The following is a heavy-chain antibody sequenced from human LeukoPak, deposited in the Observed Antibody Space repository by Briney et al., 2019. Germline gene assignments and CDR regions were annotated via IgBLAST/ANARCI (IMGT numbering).Heavy chain of an antibody. Sequence: GGSLRLSCAASGFTFSSYSMNWVRQAPGKGLEWVAVISYDGSNKYYADSVKGRFTISRDNSKNTLYLQMNSLRVEDTAVYYCVRSYYYDGSGYWGQGTLVTVSS. CDR2: ISYDGSNK. D-gene: IGHD3-22*01. J-gene: IGHJ4*02. V-gene: IGHV3-30*03. CDR1: GFTFSSYS. CDR3: VRSYYYDGSGY.